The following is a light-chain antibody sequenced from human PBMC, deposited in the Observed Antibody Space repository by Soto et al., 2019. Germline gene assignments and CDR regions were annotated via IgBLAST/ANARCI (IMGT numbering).Light chain of an antibody. V-gene: IGKV1-9*01. Sequence: IEFTQSPSSLSASVGDRATLSCRASQGIGTYLAWYVHKPGKAPKLLIYAASSLQRGVPSMGIGGGARTACTRPISSLEPEDFVTDHCPQLNWYPVTFGQGTKVDNK. J-gene: IGKJ1*01. CDR1: QGIGTY. CDR3: PQLNWYPVT. CDR2: AAS.